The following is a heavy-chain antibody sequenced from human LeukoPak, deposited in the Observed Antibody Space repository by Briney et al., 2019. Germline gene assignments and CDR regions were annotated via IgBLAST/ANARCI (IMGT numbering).Heavy chain of an antibody. J-gene: IGHJ4*02. CDR1: GGTFSSYA. V-gene: IGHV1-69*06. CDR2: IIPIFGTA. CDR3: ASFGYSYGLYYFDY. D-gene: IGHD5-18*01. Sequence: SVKVSCKASGGTFSSYAISWVRQAPGQGLEWMGGIIPIFGTANYAQKFQGRVTITADKSTSTAYMELSSLRSEDTAVYYCASFGYSYGLYYFDYWGQGTLVTVSS.